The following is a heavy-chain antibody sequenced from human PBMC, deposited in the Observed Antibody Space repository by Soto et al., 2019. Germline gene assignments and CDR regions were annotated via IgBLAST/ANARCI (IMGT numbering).Heavy chain of an antibody. CDR1: GFTFDDYA. V-gene: IGHV3-9*01. CDR3: AKDGGYCSGRYGA. J-gene: IGHJ5*02. CDR2: ISWNSGSI. D-gene: IGHD6-19*01. Sequence: EVQLVESGGGLVQPGRSLRLSCAASGFTFDDYAMHWVRQAPGKGLEWVSGISWNSGSIGYADSVKGRFTISRDNAKNSLYLQMNSLRAEDTALYYCAKDGGYCSGRYGAWGQGTLVTVSS.